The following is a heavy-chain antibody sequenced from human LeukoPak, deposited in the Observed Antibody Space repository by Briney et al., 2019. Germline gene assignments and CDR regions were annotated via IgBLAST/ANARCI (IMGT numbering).Heavy chain of an antibody. CDR2: ISYDGNKK. CDR1: GFTFSSYA. J-gene: IGHJ4*02. CDR3: ARDQGQGVDFFDF. D-gene: IGHD2-15*01. Sequence: GGSLRLSCAASGFTFSSYAMHWVRQAPGKGLEWVAVISYDGNKKYYADSVKGRFTISRDNAKSSLYLQMNSLRAEDTALYYCARDQGQGVDFFDFWGQGVLVTVSS. V-gene: IGHV3-30*04.